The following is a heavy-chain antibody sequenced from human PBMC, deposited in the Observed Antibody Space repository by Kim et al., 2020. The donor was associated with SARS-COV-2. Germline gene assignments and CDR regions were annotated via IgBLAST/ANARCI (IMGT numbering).Heavy chain of an antibody. J-gene: IGHJ4*02. CDR2: TK. V-gene: IGHV3-48*02. D-gene: IGHD3-3*01. CDR3: VRDGGFNFDY. Sequence: TKYYADSVKGRFTISRDNAKNSLFLQLNSLRDEDTAMYYCVRDGGFNFDYWGQGALVTVSS.